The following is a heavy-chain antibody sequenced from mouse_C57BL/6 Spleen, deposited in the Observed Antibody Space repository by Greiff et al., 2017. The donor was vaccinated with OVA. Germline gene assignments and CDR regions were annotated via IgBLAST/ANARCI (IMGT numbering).Heavy chain of an antibody. J-gene: IGHJ3*01. Sequence: SGPELVKPGASVKISCKASGYTFTDYYMNWVKQSHGKSLEWIGDINPNNGGTSYNQKFKGKATLTVDKSSSTAYMELRSLTSEDSAVYYCARSKGSSYKFAYWGQGTLVTVSA. V-gene: IGHV1-26*01. CDR1: GYTFTDYY. D-gene: IGHD1-1*01. CDR2: INPNNGGT. CDR3: ARSKGSSYKFAY.